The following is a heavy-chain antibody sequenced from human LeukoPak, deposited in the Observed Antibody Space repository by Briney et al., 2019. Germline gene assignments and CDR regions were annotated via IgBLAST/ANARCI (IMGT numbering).Heavy chain of an antibody. Sequence: GGSLRLSCVASGFTFSSYAMSWVRQAPGKGLEWVSTLSGSGGNTYYADSVKGRVTISRDNSKNTLYLQMNSLRAEDTAVYHCAKGSYYYDSADYFDYWGQGTLVTVSS. CDR3: AKGSYYYDSADYFDY. D-gene: IGHD3-22*01. J-gene: IGHJ4*02. CDR1: GFTFSSYA. V-gene: IGHV3-23*01. CDR2: LSGSGGNT.